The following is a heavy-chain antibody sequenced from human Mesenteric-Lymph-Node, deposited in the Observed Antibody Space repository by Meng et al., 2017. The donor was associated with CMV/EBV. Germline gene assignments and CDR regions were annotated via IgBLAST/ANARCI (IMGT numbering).Heavy chain of an antibody. D-gene: IGHD3-9*01. J-gene: IGHJ4*02. CDR1: SFSGYY. CDR2: INHSGST. Sequence: SFSGYYWSWIRQPPGQGLEWIGEINHSGSTNYNPSLKSRVTISVDTSKNQFSLKLSSVTAADTAVYYCARESVLRYFDWSTRSNFDYWGQGTLVTVSS. V-gene: IGHV4-34*01. CDR3: ARESVLRYFDWSTRSNFDY.